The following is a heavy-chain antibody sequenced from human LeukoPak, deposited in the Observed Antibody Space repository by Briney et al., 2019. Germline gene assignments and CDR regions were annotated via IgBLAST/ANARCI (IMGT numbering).Heavy chain of an antibody. CDR2: IYSGGTT. Sequence: AGGSLRLSCAASGLTISNNFMGWVRQAPGKGLEWVSVIYSGGTTHSADSVKGRFTISRDNSKSTLHLQMNSLRVEDTAVYYCARDTDYYGSGRHGYFDHWGQGTLVTVSS. V-gene: IGHV3-66*01. CDR1: GLTISNNF. CDR3: ARDTDYYGSGRHGYFDH. D-gene: IGHD3-10*01. J-gene: IGHJ1*01.